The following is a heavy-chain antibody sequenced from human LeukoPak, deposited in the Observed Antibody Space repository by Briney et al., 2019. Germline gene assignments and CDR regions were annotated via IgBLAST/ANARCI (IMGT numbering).Heavy chain of an antibody. V-gene: IGHV1-69*13. CDR1: GGTFSSYA. CDR2: IIPIFGTA. J-gene: IGHJ4*02. CDR3: TRGGEGPRLAGSF. Sequence: SVKVSCKASGGTFSSYAISWVRQAPGQGLEWMGGIIPIFGTANYAQKFQGRVTITADESTSTAYMELSSLRSEDTAVYYCTRGGEGPRLAGSFWGQGTLVTVSS. D-gene: IGHD6-19*01.